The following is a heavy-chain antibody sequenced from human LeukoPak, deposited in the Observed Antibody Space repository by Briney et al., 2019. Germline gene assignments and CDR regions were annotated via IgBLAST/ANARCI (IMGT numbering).Heavy chain of an antibody. CDR2: IKQDGSEK. J-gene: IGHJ4*02. Sequence: PGGSLRLSCAASGFTFSSYWMSWVRQAPGKGLEWVANIKQDGSEKYYVDSVKGRFIISRDNAKNSLYLQMNSLRAEDTAVYYCARGGSGWYSGFFDYWGQGTLVTVSS. V-gene: IGHV3-7*01. CDR3: ARGGSGWYSGFFDY. CDR1: GFTFSSYW. D-gene: IGHD6-19*01.